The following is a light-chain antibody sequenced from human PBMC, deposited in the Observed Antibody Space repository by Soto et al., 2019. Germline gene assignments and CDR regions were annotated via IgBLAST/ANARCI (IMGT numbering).Light chain of an antibody. CDR1: QTVRRN. CDR3: HQYNDCPLT. V-gene: IGKV3-15*01. Sequence: EIVMTQSPATLSVSPGERATLSCRASQTVRRNLAWYQQKPGQAPRLLIYEASTRATGIPARFSGSGSGTDFTLTISSLQSEDFVVYYCHQYNDCPLTFGGGTRVEMK. CDR2: EAS. J-gene: IGKJ4*01.